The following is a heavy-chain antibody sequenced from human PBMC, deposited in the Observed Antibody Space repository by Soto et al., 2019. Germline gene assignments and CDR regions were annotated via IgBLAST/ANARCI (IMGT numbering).Heavy chain of an antibody. CDR2: INHSGIT. J-gene: IGHJ4*02. D-gene: IGHD3-3*01. V-gene: IGHV4-34*01. Sequence: QVHLQQWGAGLLKSSETLSLTCAVYGGSFSGYYWSWIRQPPGKGLEGMGEINHSGITNYNPSLKRRVTISVDTSKNQFSLNLTSMTAADTAVYYCARGSVDYNFWSGYYSRFYYFDFWGQGTLVTVSS. CDR1: GGSFSGYY. CDR3: ARGSVDYNFWSGYYSRFYYFDF.